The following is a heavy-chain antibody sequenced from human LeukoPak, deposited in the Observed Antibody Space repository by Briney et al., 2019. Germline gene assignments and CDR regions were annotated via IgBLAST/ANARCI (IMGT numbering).Heavy chain of an antibody. CDR3: ARYYYDSSGYPYYFDY. Sequence: PGGSLRLSCGASGFTFSSYWMHWVRQAPGKGLVWVSRIKSDGSRTDYADSVKGRFTISRDNSKNTVYLQMNSLRAEDTAVYYCARYYYDSSGYPYYFDYWGQGTLVTVSS. D-gene: IGHD3-22*01. CDR1: GFTFSSYW. CDR2: IKSDGSRT. J-gene: IGHJ4*02. V-gene: IGHV3-74*01.